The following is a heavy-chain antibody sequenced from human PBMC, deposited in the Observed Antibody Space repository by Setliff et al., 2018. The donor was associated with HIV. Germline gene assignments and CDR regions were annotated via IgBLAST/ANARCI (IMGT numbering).Heavy chain of an antibody. Sequence: SVKVSCKASGGTFRSKGISWVRQAPGQGLEWMGGIIPIFGTPDYAQKFQGRITITADESTSTLYIELSSLRSEDSAVYYCARGLSDRVNYYGSESLDPFDQWGQGTLVTVSS. J-gene: IGHJ4*02. CDR3: ARGLSDRVNYYGSESLDPFDQ. V-gene: IGHV1-69*13. D-gene: IGHD3-10*01. CDR1: GGTFRSKG. CDR2: IIPIFGTP.